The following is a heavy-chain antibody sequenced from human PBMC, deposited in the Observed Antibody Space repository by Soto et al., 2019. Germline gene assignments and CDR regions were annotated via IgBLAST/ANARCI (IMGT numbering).Heavy chain of an antibody. CDR2: IYYSGST. D-gene: IGHD3-9*01. CDR3: ARQPFRPRVYYDILTVYYPRAQL. CDR1: GGSISSSIYY. V-gene: IGHV4-39*01. J-gene: IGHJ4*02. Sequence: PSETLSLTCTVSGGSISSSIYYWGWIRHPPGKGLEWIGSIYYSGSTYYNPSLKSRVTISVDTSKNQFSLKLSSVTAADTAVYYSARQPFRPRVYYDILTVYYPRAQLWGQGTMFTVSS.